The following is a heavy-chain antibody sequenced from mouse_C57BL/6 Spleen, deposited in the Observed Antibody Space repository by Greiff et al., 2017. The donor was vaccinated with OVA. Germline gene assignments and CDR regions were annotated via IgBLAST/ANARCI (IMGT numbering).Heavy chain of an antibody. J-gene: IGHJ4*01. CDR2: ISSGGSYT. Sequence: EVKLQESGGDLVKPGGSLKLSCAASGFTFSSYGMSWVRQTPDKRLEWVATISSGGSYTYYPDSVKGRFTISRDNAKNTLYLQMSSLKSEDTAMYYCARWAYYSNYGAMDYWGQGTSVTVSS. CDR1: GFTFSSYG. V-gene: IGHV5-6*01. CDR3: ARWAYYSNYGAMDY. D-gene: IGHD2-5*01.